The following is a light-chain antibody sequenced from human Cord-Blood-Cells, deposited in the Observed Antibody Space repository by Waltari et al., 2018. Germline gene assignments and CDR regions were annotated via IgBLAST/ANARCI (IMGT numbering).Light chain of an antibody. V-gene: IGLV2-23*01. Sequence: QSALTQPASVSGSPGQSITISCTGTSSDVGRYNLVSWYQQHPGKAPKLMIYEGSKRPSGVSNLSSGSKSGNTASLTISGRQAEDEADYYCCSYAGSSTYVFGTGTKVTVL. J-gene: IGLJ1*01. CDR3: CSYAGSSTYV. CDR2: EGS. CDR1: SSDVGRYNL.